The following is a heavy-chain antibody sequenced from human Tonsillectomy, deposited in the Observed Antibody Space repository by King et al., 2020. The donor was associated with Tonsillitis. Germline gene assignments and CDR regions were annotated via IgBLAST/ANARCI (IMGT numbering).Heavy chain of an antibody. CDR1: GGSISSSGDYS. D-gene: IGHD3-10*01. CDR2: IYHSGST. CDR3: ARVLVQGGILWSLSGVFDL. J-gene: IGHJ2*01. Sequence: VQLQESGPGLVMPSQTLSLTCGVSGGSISSSGDYSWSWIRQPPGRGLEWIGYIYHSGSTYYNPSLKSRVTISVDTSKNQFSLKLTSVTAADTAVYYCARVLVQGGILWSLSGVFDLWGRGTLVTVSS. V-gene: IGHV4-30-4*07.